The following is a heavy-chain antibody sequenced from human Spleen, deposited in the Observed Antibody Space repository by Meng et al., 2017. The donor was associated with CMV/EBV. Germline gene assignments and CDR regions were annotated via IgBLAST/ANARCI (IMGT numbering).Heavy chain of an antibody. CDR3: AKDPG. J-gene: IGHJ4*02. CDR2: IRYDGSNK. V-gene: IGHV3-30*02. CDR1: GFTFSSYG. Sequence: QVQLVESGGGVVQPGGSLRLSCAASGFTFSSYGMHWVRQAPGKGLEWVAFIRYDGSNKYYAGSVKGRFTISRDNSKNTLYLHMNSLRTEDTAVYYCAKDPGWGQGTLVTVSS.